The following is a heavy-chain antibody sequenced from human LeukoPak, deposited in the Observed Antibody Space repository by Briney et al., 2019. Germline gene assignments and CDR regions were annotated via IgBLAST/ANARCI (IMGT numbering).Heavy chain of an antibody. V-gene: IGHV4-30-2*01. CDR3: ARGLPAAPAYYYYMDV. CDR2: IYHSGST. CDR1: GGSISSGGYS. J-gene: IGHJ6*03. D-gene: IGHD2-2*01. Sequence: PSETLSLTCAVSGGSISSGGYSWSWIRQPPGKGLEWIGYIYHSGSTYYNPSLKSRVTISVDRSKNQFSLKLSSVTAADTAVYYCARGLPAAPAYYYYMDVWGKGTTVTVSS.